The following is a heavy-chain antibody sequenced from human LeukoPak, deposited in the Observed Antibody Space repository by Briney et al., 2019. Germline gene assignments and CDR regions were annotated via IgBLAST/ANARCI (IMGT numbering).Heavy chain of an antibody. CDR3: ARDLSITMVRAPFY. J-gene: IGHJ4*02. V-gene: IGHV1-2*02. D-gene: IGHD3-10*01. Sequence: GASVKVSCKASANTLGYYIHWVRQAPGQGLEWMGWINPNSGGTNYAQKFQGRVTMTRDTSISTAFMELSRLRSDDTAVYYCARDLSITMVRAPFYWGPGTPVIVSS. CDR1: ANTLGYY. CDR2: INPNSGGT.